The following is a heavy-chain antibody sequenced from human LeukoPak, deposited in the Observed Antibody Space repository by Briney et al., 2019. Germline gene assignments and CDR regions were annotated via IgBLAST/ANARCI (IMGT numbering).Heavy chain of an antibody. CDR3: ARQFGGNSEFDY. V-gene: IGHV5-51*01. Sequence: HGESLKISFKGSGXSFTSYCIGWVRQMPGKVLEWMGIIYPGDSDIRYSPSFQGQVTISADKSISTAYLQWSSLKASGTAMYYCARQFGGNSEFDYWGQGTLVTVSS. CDR2: IYPGDSDI. J-gene: IGHJ4*02. CDR1: GXSFTSYC. D-gene: IGHD4-23*01.